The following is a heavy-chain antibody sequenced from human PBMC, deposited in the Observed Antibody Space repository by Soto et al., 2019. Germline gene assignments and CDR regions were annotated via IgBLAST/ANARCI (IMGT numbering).Heavy chain of an antibody. Sequence: QVQLVQSVPEVKKPGSSVKVSCKASGCTFNNYILNWVRQAPGRGLECMGGVVPFLDTTDHAQNFQGRVTITADKSTLTDHIDLTSLRSEDTAVYYCAKGERNGPQGSWYFDLWGRGTLVTVS. CDR2: VVPFLDTT. D-gene: IGHD3-10*01. V-gene: IGHV1-69*06. J-gene: IGHJ2*01. CDR3: AKGERNGPQGSWYFDL. CDR1: GCTFNNYI.